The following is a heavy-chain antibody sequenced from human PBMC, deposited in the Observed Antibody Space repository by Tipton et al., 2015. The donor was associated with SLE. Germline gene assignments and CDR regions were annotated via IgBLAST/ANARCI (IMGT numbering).Heavy chain of an antibody. V-gene: IGHV4-39*07. Sequence: TLSLTCTVSGGSISSSSYYWGWIRQPPGKGLEWIGTIYYSGSTNYNPSLKSRVTISVDTSKNQFSLKLSSVTAADTAVYYCARGGPRIAAAGRGDALDIWGQGTMVTVSS. CDR1: GGSISSSSYY. CDR2: IYYSGST. CDR3: ARGGPRIAAAGRGDALDI. D-gene: IGHD6-13*01. J-gene: IGHJ3*02.